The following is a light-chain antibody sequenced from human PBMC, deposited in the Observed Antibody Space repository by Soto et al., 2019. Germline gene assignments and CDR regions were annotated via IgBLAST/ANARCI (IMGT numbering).Light chain of an antibody. CDR3: QQSYSTPKT. J-gene: IGKJ1*01. CDR1: QSISGY. CDR2: AAS. V-gene: IGKV1-39*01. Sequence: DIQMTQSPSTLPASVGDRVTITCRASQSISGYLNWYQQKPGKAPNLLIYAASSLQSGVPSRFSGSGSGTDFTLTISSLQPEDFATYYCQQSYSTPKTFGQGTKVDIK.